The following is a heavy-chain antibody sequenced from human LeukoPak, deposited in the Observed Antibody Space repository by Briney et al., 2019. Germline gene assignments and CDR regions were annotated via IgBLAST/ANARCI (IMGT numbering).Heavy chain of an antibody. V-gene: IGHV4-39*01. Sequence: SETLSLTCTVSGGSISSSSYYWGWIRQPPGKGLEWIGSIYYSGSTYYNPSLKSRVTISADTSKNQFSLKLSSVTAADTAVYYCASGDLYYDFWSGYPYWGQGTLVTVSS. CDR3: ASGDLYYDFWSGYPY. J-gene: IGHJ4*02. CDR2: IYYSGST. D-gene: IGHD3-3*01. CDR1: GGSISSSSYY.